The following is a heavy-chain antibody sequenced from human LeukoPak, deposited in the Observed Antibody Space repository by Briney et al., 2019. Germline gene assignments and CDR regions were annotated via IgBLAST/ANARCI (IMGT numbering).Heavy chain of an antibody. Sequence: GASVKVSCKASGYTFTSYGISWVRQAPGQGLEWMGRIIPILGIANYAQKFQGRVTITADKSTSTAYMELSSLRSEETAVYYCARLVGRVRYGYNSDYWGQGTLVTVSS. D-gene: IGHD5-24*01. V-gene: IGHV1-69*04. J-gene: IGHJ4*02. CDR3: ARLVGRVRYGYNSDY. CDR1: GYTFTSYG. CDR2: IIPILGIA.